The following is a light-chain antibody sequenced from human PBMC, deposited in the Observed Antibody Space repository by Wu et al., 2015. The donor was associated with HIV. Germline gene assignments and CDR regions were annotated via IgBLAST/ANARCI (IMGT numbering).Light chain of an antibody. CDR3: QQYGDSPLT. J-gene: IGKJ2*01. Sequence: VVLTQSPDTLSLSPGETATIFCRASQSVTYNYLAWYLQRPGQPPRLLIYGTSNRAPDISDRLSGSGSGSNFALTITTVEPDDFGVYYCQQYGDSPLTFGQGT. CDR1: QSVTYNY. CDR2: GTS. V-gene: IGKV3-20*01.